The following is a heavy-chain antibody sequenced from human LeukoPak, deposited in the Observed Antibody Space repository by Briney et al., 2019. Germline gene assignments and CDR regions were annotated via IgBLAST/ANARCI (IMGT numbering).Heavy chain of an antibody. J-gene: IGHJ4*02. CDR3: ARWRATHPDLDFDY. D-gene: IGHD2-15*01. CDR1: RFTLSSYW. CDR2: INSDGSST. V-gene: IGHV3-74*01. Sequence: GGSLRLSCAASRFTLSSYWMHWVRQAPGKGLVWVSRINSDGSSTSYADSVKGRFTISRDNAKNTLYLQMNSLRAEDTAVYYCARWRATHPDLDFDYWGQGTLLTVSS.